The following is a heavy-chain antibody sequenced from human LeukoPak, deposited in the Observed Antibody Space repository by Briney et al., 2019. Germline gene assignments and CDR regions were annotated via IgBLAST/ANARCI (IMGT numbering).Heavy chain of an antibody. Sequence: GGSLRLSCAASGFTVSSNYMSWVRQAPGEGLEWVSVIYSGGSTYYADSVKGRFTISRDNSKNTLYLQMNSLRAEDTAVYYCARSPPFRQQLVTPTYYFDYWGQGTLVTVSS. J-gene: IGHJ4*02. V-gene: IGHV3-66*01. CDR2: IYSGGST. D-gene: IGHD6-13*01. CDR1: GFTVSSNY. CDR3: ARSPPFRQQLVTPTYYFDY.